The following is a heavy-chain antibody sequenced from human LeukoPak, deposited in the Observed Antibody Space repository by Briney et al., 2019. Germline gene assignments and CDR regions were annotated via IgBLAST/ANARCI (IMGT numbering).Heavy chain of an antibody. J-gene: IGHJ4*02. V-gene: IGHV4-61*01. D-gene: IGHD4/OR15-4a*01. CDR3: ARDHSGTNYVMD. CDR2: IYYSGST. Sequence: PSETLSLTCTVSGGSISKSTYYWSWIRQPPGKGLEWIGYIYYSGSTNYNPSLKSRVTISVDTSKSQFSLKLRSVTAADTAVYYCARDHSGTNYVMDWGQGTLVTVSS. CDR1: GGSISKSTYY.